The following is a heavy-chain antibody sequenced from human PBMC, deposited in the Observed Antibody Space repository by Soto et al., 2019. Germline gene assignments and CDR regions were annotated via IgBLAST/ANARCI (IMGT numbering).Heavy chain of an antibody. CDR1: GGSFSGYY. Sequence: KPSETLSLTCGVYGGSFSGYYWSWIRQPPGERLEWIGEINHSGSTNYNPSLKTRVTISIDTSNHHFSLTLSSVTAADTAVYYCARGDRYYDFWSATRTNWFDPWGQGTLVTVSS. CDR2: INHSGST. V-gene: IGHV4-34*01. CDR3: ARGDRYYDFWSATRTNWFDP. D-gene: IGHD3-3*01. J-gene: IGHJ5*02.